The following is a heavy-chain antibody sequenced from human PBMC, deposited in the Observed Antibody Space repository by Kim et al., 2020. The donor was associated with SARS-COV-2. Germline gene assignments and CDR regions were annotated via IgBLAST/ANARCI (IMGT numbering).Heavy chain of an antibody. V-gene: IGHV3-30*04. J-gene: IGHJ6*02. CDR2: ISYDGSNK. CDR1: GFTFSSYA. Sequence: GGSLRLSCAASGFTFSSYAMHWVRQAPGKGLEWVAVISYDGSNKYYADSVKGRFTISRDNSKNTLYLQMNSLRAEETAVYYCARVSGEMVRGLIIAYYYGMDVWGQGTTVTVSS. D-gene: IGHD3-10*01. CDR3: ARVSGEMVRGLIIAYYYGMDV.